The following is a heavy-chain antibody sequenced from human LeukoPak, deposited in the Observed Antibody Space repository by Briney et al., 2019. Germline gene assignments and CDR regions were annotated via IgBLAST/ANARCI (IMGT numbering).Heavy chain of an antibody. CDR3: AKDLPDGDIGTADY. J-gene: IGHJ4*02. CDR1: GFTFSTYA. V-gene: IGHV3-23*01. D-gene: IGHD4-17*01. CDR2: INANGGSP. Sequence: PGGSLRLFCAASGFTFSTYAMSWVRQAPGKGLEWVSAINANGGSPYYADSVKGRFTISRDDSKSTLYLQMNSLRAEDTAVYYCAKDLPDGDIGTADYWGQGTLVTVSS.